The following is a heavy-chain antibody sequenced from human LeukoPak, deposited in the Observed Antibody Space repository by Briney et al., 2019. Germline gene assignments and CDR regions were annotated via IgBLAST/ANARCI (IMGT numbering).Heavy chain of an antibody. D-gene: IGHD6-19*01. J-gene: IGHJ4*02. CDR2: IYTSGST. Sequence: SETLSLTCTVSGGSISSYYWSWIRQPAGKGLEWIGRIYTSGSTNYNPSLKSRVTMSVDTSKNQFSLKLSSVTAADTAVYYCARFRYSSVWGSFDYWGQGTLVTVSS. V-gene: IGHV4-4*07. CDR3: ARFRYSSVWGSFDY. CDR1: GGSISSYY.